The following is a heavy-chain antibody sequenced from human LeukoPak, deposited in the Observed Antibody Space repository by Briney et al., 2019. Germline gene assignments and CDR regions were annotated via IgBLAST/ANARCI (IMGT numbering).Heavy chain of an antibody. CDR1: GFTFSSYS. V-gene: IGHV3-48*01. CDR3: ARDQGGDFDY. D-gene: IGHD1-26*01. J-gene: IGHJ4*02. CDR2: ISSSSSTI. Sequence: GWSLRLSCAASGFTFSSYSMNWVRQAPGKGLEWVSYISSSSSTIYYADSVKGRFTISRDNAKNSLYLQMNSLRAEDMAVYYCARDQGGDFDYWGQGTLVTVSS.